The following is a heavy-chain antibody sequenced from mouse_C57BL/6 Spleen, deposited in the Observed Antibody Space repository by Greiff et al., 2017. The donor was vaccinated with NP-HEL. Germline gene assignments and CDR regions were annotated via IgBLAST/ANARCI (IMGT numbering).Heavy chain of an antibody. CDR2: IHPSDSDT. J-gene: IGHJ2*01. CDR1: GYTFTSYW. Sequence: QVQLQQPGAELVKPGASVKVSCKASGYTFTSYWMHWVKQRPGQGLEWIGRIHPSDSDTNYNQKFTGKATLTVDKSSSTAYMQLSSLTSEDSAVYYCAIGVLSIYYYGSSPYYFDYWGQGTTLTVSS. V-gene: IGHV1-74*01. D-gene: IGHD1-1*01. CDR3: AIGVLSIYYYGSSPYYFDY.